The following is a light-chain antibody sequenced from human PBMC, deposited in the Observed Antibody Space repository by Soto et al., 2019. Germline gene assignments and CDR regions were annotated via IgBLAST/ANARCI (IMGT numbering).Light chain of an antibody. CDR2: DVS. Sequence: QSALTQPASVSGSPGQSITISCTGTSSDVGGYNYVSWYQQQHPGKAPKLMIYDVSNRPSGVSNRFSGSKSGNTASLTIPGLQAEDEADYYCSSYTSGSTLVFGGGTKLTVL. CDR1: SSDVGGYNY. V-gene: IGLV2-14*03. J-gene: IGLJ2*01. CDR3: SSYTSGSTLV.